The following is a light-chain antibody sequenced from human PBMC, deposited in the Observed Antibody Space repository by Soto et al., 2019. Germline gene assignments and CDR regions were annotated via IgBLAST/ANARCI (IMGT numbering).Light chain of an antibody. J-gene: IGLJ2*01. CDR1: SSKIGSNT. CDR3: AAWDDRLNGVV. CDR2: SNK. Sequence: QSVLTQPPSASGTPGPRVTISCSGSSSKIGSNTVNWYQQLPGTAPKLLIYSNKQRPSGVPDQFSGSKSGTSASLAISGLQSEDEADYYCAAWDDRLNGVVFGGGTKLTVL. V-gene: IGLV1-44*01.